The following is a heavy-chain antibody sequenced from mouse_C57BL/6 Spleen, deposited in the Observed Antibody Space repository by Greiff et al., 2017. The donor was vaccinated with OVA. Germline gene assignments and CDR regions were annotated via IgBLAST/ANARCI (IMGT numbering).Heavy chain of an antibody. D-gene: IGHD6-1*01. V-gene: IGHV5-9-1*02. J-gene: IGHJ4*01. CDR2: ISSGGDYI. Sequence: EVMLVESGAGLVKPGGSLKLSCAASGFTFSSYAMSWVRQTPEKRLEWVAYISSGGDYIYYADTVKGRFTISRDNARNTLYLQMSSLKSEDTAMYYCTRVLFPYAMDYWGQGTSVTVSS. CDR3: TRVLFPYAMDY. CDR1: GFTFSSYA.